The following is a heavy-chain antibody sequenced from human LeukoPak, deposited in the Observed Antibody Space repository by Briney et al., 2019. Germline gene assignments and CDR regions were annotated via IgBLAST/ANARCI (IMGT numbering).Heavy chain of an antibody. V-gene: IGHV3-48*01. CDR2: ISRDSITI. D-gene: IGHD4-11*01. CDR1: GFTFDTYS. J-gene: IGHJ6*03. Sequence: GGSLRLSCATSGFTFDTYSMKWVRQAPGKGLEGVSYISRDSITIYYRDAVKGRFTISRDRAKNSLHLQMDSLRGEDTAVYYCARAPSKTPHSYYYYNYLDLWGKGTTVTVSS. CDR3: ARAPSKTPHSYYYYNYLDL.